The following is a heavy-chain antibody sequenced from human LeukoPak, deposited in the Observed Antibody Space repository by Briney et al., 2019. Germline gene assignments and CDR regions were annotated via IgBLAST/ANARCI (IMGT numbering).Heavy chain of an antibody. Sequence: GGSLRLSCVASGFTFSNWMSWVRQAPGKGLEWVANIKQDGSEKYYVDSVKGRFTISRDNAKNTLYLQMNSLRAEDTAVYYCAKDPNPLDSSGYYNYFDYWGQGTLVTVSS. V-gene: IGHV3-7*01. CDR2: IKQDGSEK. CDR3: AKDPNPLDSSGYYNYFDY. CDR1: GFTFSNW. D-gene: IGHD3-22*01. J-gene: IGHJ4*02.